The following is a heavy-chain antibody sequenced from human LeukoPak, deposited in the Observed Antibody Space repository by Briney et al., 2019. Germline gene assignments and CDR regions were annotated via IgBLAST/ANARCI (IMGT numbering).Heavy chain of an antibody. CDR2: ISSSGSTI. D-gene: IGHD5-18*01. J-gene: IGHJ4*02. CDR3: ARQYSYGSRAFDY. CDR1: Y. Sequence: YWGWIRQAPGKGLEWVSYISSSGSTIYYADSVKGRFTISRDNAKNSLYLQMNSLRAEDTAVYYCARQYSYGSRAFDYWGQGTLVTVSS. V-gene: IGHV3-11*01.